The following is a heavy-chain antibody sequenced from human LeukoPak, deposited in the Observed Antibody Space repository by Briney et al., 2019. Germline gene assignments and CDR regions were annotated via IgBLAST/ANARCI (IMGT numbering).Heavy chain of an antibody. D-gene: IGHD6-13*01. CDR2: IYHSGST. Sequence: PSETLSLTCTVSGGSISSGGYYWSWIRQPPGKGLEWIGYIYHSGSTYYNPSLKSRVTISVDRSKNQFSLKLSSVTAADTAVYYCARDYSLRYFDLWGRGTLVTVSS. CDR3: ARDYSLRYFDL. V-gene: IGHV4-30-2*01. J-gene: IGHJ2*01. CDR1: GGSISSGGYY.